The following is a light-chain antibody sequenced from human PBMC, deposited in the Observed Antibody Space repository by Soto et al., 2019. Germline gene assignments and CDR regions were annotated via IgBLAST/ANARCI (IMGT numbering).Light chain of an antibody. V-gene: IGLV2-8*01. Sequence: QSALTQPPSASGSPGQSVTISCTGTSSDIGGYNYISWYQHHPGKAPKLMIYEVSQRPSGVPDRFSGSKSGNTASLTVSGLQAEDEVVFYCGPYAGSNNRGVFGSGTKLPAL. CDR2: EVS. CDR1: SSDIGGYNY. J-gene: IGLJ1*01. CDR3: GPYAGSNNRGV.